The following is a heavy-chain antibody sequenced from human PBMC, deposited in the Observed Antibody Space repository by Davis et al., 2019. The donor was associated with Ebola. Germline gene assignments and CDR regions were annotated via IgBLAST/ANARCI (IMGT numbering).Heavy chain of an antibody. Sequence: PGGSLRLSCAASGFAFSTFSMSWVRQAPGEGLEWVSYINSGSASKFYADPVRGRFTISRDNAENSLYLQMDSLRDDDSAVYYCARVRQLPPIAVAAADFWGQGTLVTVSS. CDR2: INSGSASK. D-gene: IGHD6-13*01. CDR3: ARVRQLPPIAVAAADF. CDR1: GFAFSTFS. V-gene: IGHV3-48*02. J-gene: IGHJ4*02.